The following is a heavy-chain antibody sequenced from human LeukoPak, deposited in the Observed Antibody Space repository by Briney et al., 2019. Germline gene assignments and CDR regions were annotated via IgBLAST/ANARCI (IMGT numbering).Heavy chain of an antibody. Sequence: GGSLRLSCAASGFTFSNYAMTWVRQAPGKGLEWVSAISGSGGSTYYVDSVKGRFTISRDNSKNTLYLQMNNLRAEDTAVYYCARSSSWYGVDYWGQGTLVTVSS. CDR1: GFTFSNYA. J-gene: IGHJ4*02. D-gene: IGHD6-13*01. CDR2: ISGSGGST. V-gene: IGHV3-23*01. CDR3: ARSSSWYGVDY.